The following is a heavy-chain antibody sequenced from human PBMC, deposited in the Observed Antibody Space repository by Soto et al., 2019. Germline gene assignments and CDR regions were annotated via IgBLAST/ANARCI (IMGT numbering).Heavy chain of an antibody. V-gene: IGHV5-51*01. Sequence: REALKISCKGFGNNFYTFWIRRVRPIAWKSPEWIGIIYPGDSDTRYSPSFQGQVTISADKSISTAYLQWSSLKASDTAMYYCARPSINYDILTGYYGGGWYFDYWGQGTLVTVSS. CDR1: GNNFYTFW. D-gene: IGHD3-9*01. CDR3: ARPSINYDILTGYYGGGWYFDY. CDR2: IYPGDSDT. J-gene: IGHJ4*02.